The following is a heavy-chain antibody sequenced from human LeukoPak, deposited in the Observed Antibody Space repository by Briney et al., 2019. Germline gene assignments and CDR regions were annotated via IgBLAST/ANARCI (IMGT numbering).Heavy chain of an antibody. J-gene: IGHJ3*02. CDR1: GYSFTTSW. CDR2: IYPDDSDT. V-gene: IGHV5-51*01. D-gene: IGHD3-22*01. CDR3: ARRLMTVVADAFDI. Sequence: PGESLKISCKGSGYSFTTSWIGWVRQMPGKGLEWMGIIYPDDSDTRYSPSFQGQVTISADKSISTAYLQWSSLKASDTAMYYCARRLMTVVADAFDIWGQGTLVTVSS.